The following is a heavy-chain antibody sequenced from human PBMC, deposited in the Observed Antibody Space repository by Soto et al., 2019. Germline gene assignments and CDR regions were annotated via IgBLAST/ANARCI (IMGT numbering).Heavy chain of an antibody. CDR1: GYTFTDSY. Sequence: QVQLVQSGAEAKKPGASVKVSCKASGYTFTDSYIHWVRQAPGQGLEWMGWINPNSGDTNYAQRFQDRVTMTRDTSISTVYMDLRRLRSDDTAAYYCARAVSSLLYFFDYWGQGTLVTVSS. J-gene: IGHJ4*02. CDR2: INPNSGDT. V-gene: IGHV1-2*02. CDR3: ARAVSSLLYFFDY.